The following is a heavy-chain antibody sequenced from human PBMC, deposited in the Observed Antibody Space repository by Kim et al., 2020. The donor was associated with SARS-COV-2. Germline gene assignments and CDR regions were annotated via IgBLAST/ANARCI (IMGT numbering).Heavy chain of an antibody. D-gene: IGHD1-26*01. J-gene: IGHJ6*02. V-gene: IGHV4-39*01. CDR2: IYYSGST. CDR1: GGSISSSSYY. CDR3: ARLNIGRGSYLRVYYYGMDV. Sequence: SETLSLTCTVSGGSISSSSYYWGWIRQPPGKGLEWIGSIYYSGSTYYNPSLKSRVTISVDTSKNQFSLKLSSVTAADTAVYYCARLNIGRGSYLRVYYYGMDVWGQGTTVTVSS.